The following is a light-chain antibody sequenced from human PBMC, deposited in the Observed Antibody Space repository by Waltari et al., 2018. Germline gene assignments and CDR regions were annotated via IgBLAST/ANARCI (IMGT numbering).Light chain of an antibody. Sequence: DIQVTQSPSTLSASVGDRVTITCRASQSIVVWLAWYQQKPGKAPRLLIYKASYLESGVPSRFSGSASGTAFTLTISSLQADDFATYYCLQYNSYPWTFGQGITVEIK. CDR2: KAS. J-gene: IGKJ1*01. V-gene: IGKV1-5*03. CDR1: QSIVVW. CDR3: LQYNSYPWT.